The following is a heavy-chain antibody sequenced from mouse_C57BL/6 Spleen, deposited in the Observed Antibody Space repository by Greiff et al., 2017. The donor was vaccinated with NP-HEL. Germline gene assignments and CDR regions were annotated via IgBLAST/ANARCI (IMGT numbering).Heavy chain of an antibody. CDR2: INYDGSST. Sequence: EVQLVESEGGLVQPGSSMKLSCTASGFTFSDYYMAWVRQVPEKGLEWVANINYDGSSTYYLDSLKSRFIISRDNAKNILYLQMSSLKSEDTATYYCARDHEYFDYWGQGTTLTVSS. CDR1: GFTFSDYY. V-gene: IGHV5-16*01. CDR3: ARDHEYFDY. J-gene: IGHJ2*01.